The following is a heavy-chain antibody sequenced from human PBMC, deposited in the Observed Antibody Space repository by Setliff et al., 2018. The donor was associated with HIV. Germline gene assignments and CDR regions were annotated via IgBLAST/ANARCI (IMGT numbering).Heavy chain of an antibody. J-gene: IGHJ6*02. V-gene: IGHV1-69*05. D-gene: IGHD6-13*01. CDR3: ARVGHSSSYHYYGMDV. Sequence: ASVKVSCKASGGTFSSYGISWVRRAPGQGLEWMGGIIPMFGTGFYAQKFRDRVTITTDENRSTAYMELNSLRPEDTGVFYCARVGHSSSYHYYGMDVWGQGTTVTVSS. CDR2: IIPMFGTG. CDR1: GGTFSSYG.